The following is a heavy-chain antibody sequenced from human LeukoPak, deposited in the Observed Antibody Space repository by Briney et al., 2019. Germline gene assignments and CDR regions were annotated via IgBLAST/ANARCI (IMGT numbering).Heavy chain of an antibody. CDR1: GFTFSSYG. V-gene: IGHV3-30*18. D-gene: IGHD3-10*01. Sequence: GGSLRLSCAASGFTFSSYGMHWVRQAPGKGLEWVAVISYDGSNKYYADSVKGRFTISRDNSKNTLYLQMNSLRAEDTAVYYCAKDHSGAVDVEDWGQGTLVSAAS. CDR2: ISYDGSNK. J-gene: IGHJ4*02. CDR3: AKDHSGAVDVED.